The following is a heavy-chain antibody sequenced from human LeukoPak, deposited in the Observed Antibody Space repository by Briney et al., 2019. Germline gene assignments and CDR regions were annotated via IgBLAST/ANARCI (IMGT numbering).Heavy chain of an antibody. D-gene: IGHD6-13*01. V-gene: IGHV3-7*03. Sequence: GGSLRLSCAASGFTFSSYWMSWVRQAPGKGLEWVANIKQDGSEKYYVDSVKGRFTISRDDSKSVAYLQMNSLKTEDTAVYYCSSHALWQQLVPYYFDYWGQGTLVTVSS. CDR2: IKQDGSEK. J-gene: IGHJ4*02. CDR3: SSHALWQQLVPYYFDY. CDR1: GFTFSSYW.